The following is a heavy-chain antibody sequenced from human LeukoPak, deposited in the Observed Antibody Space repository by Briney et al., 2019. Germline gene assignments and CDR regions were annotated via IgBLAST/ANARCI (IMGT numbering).Heavy chain of an antibody. CDR3: VRDVGAVRGEVYFDY. CDR2: ITGSGPYM. V-gene: IGHV3-21*06. Sequence: PGGSLRLSCAASGFTFSTFAMHWVRLSPGKGLEWVPSITGSGPYMLYADSVKHRFTISRDNTKNLLYLEMNSLRAEDTAMYFCVRDVGAVRGEVYFDYWGQGTLVTVSS. CDR1: GFTFSTFA. J-gene: IGHJ4*02. D-gene: IGHD3-10*01.